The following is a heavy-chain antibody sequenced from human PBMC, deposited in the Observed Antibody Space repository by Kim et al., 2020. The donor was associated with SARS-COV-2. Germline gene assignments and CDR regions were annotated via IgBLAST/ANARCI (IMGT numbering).Heavy chain of an antibody. V-gene: IGHV1-69*04. D-gene: IGHD2-15*01. Sequence: SVKVSCKASGGTFSSYTISWVRQAPGQGLEWMGRIIPILGIANYAQKFQGRVTITADKSTSTAYMELSSLRSEDTAVYYCARDAGYCSGGSCWVYWGQGTLVTVSS. CDR3: ARDAGYCSGGSCWVY. J-gene: IGHJ4*02. CDR1: GGTFSSYT. CDR2: IIPILGIA.